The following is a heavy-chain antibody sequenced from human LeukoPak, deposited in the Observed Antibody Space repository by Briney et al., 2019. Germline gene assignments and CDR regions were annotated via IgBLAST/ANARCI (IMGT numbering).Heavy chain of an antibody. J-gene: IGHJ4*02. D-gene: IGHD1-1*01. V-gene: IGHV4-59*01. CDR3: ARDLGPHTGYFDY. CDR1: GGSISSYY. Sequence: SETLSLTCTVSGGSISSYYWSWIRQPPGKGLEWIGYIYYSGSTNYNPSLKSRVTISVDTSKNQFSLKLSSVTAADTAVYYCARDLGPHTGYFDYWGQGTLVTVSS. CDR2: IYYSGST.